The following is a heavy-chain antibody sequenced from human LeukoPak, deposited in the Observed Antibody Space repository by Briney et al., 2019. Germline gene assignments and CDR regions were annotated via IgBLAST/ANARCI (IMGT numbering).Heavy chain of an antibody. CDR3: ARSGLYSSSWRTSDF. CDR1: GYSFHGYD. V-gene: IGHV1-3*01. CDR2: ISGHYGDT. D-gene: IGHD6-19*01. J-gene: IGHJ4*02. Sequence: ASVKVSCKASGYSFHGYDLQWLRQAPGQRLEWMGWISGHYGDTRYSQKFQDRITLTRDTSASTGYMELTSLTSEDTAVYYCARSGLYSSSWRTSDFWGQGTLVTVSS.